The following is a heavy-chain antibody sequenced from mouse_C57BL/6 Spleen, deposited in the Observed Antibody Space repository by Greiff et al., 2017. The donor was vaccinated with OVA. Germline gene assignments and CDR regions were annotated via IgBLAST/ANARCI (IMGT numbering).Heavy chain of an antibody. D-gene: IGHD1-1*01. CDR1: GYTFTSYW. CDR3: AKEGDITTVVALDY. J-gene: IGHJ2*01. CDR2: IHPNSGST. Sequence: QVQLQQPGAELVKPGASVKLSCKASGYTFTSYWMHWVKQRPGQGLEWIGMIHPNSGSTNYNEKFKSKATLTVDKSSSTAYMQLISLTSEDSAVYYCAKEGDITTVVALDYWGQGTTLTVSS. V-gene: IGHV1-64*01.